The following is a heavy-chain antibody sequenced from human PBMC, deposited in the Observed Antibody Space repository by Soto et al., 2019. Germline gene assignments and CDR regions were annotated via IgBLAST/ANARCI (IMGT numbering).Heavy chain of an antibody. J-gene: IGHJ4*02. D-gene: IGHD1-26*01. CDR1: GFTFKNYA. CDR2: ITGRGDKT. V-gene: IGHV3-23*01. CDR3: AKGKQWELPLDY. Sequence: GGSLRLSCVASGFTFKNYAMTWVRQAPGKGLEWVSSITGRGDKTYYADSVKGRFTISRDNSKNTLYLQVNTLTPEDTAVYSCAKGKQWELPLDYWGQGTLVTVSS.